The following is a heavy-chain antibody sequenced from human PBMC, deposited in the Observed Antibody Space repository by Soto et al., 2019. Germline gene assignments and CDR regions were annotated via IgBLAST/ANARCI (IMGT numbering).Heavy chain of an antibody. V-gene: IGHV1-2*02. Sequence: GASVKVSCKASGYTFTGYYMHWVRQAPGQGLEWMGWINPNSGGTNYARKFQGRVTMTRDTSISTAYMELSRLRSDDTAVYYCARLLAYYDSSGYSTSDYWGQGTLVTVSS. CDR2: INPNSGGT. CDR3: ARLLAYYDSSGYSTSDY. J-gene: IGHJ4*02. CDR1: GYTFTGYY. D-gene: IGHD3-22*01.